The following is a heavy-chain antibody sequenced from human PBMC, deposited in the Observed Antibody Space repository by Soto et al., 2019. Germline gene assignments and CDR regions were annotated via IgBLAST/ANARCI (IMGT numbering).Heavy chain of an antibody. CDR3: ARGGSEGGLDV. V-gene: IGHV4-59*01. CDR1: GAYISTYY. CDR2: LYYRGNT. D-gene: IGHD3-10*01. J-gene: IGHJ6*02. Sequence: QMQLQESGPGVVKPSETLSLTCTVSGAYISTYYWTWLRQAPGKGLEWIGYLYYRGNTNYNPSLKSRVTMSVDTSTNHFYLTLTSATAADTAVYFCARGGSEGGLDVWGQGTTVAVSS.